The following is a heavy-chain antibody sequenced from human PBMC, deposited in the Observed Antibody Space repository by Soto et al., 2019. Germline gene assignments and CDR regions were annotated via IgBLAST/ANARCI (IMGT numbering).Heavy chain of an antibody. CDR2: ISYDGSNK. V-gene: IGHV3-30*18. Sequence: QVQLVESGGGVVQPGRSLRLSCAASGFTFSSYGMHWVRQAPGKGLEWVAVISYDGSNKYYADSVKGQFTISRDNSKNTLYLQMNSLRAEDTAVYYCAKDQSVATSKGNGMDVWGQGTTVTVSS. D-gene: IGHD5-12*01. CDR3: AKDQSVATSKGNGMDV. CDR1: GFTFSSYG. J-gene: IGHJ6*02.